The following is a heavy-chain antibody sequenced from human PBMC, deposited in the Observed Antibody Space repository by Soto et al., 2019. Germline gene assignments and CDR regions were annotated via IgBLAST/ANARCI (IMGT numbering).Heavy chain of an antibody. CDR1: GDSVTSHY. V-gene: IGHV4-59*02. J-gene: IGHJ4*02. Sequence: SETLSLTCSFSGDSVTSHYLTWIRQSPEKGLEWIGYMHYTGFSHYNPSLKSRVTISVDTSKNQFTLQLTSVTVADTAVYYCARIPKRGAVAIDYWGQGTLVTVSS. D-gene: IGHD6-19*01. CDR3: ARIPKRGAVAIDY. CDR2: MHYTGFS.